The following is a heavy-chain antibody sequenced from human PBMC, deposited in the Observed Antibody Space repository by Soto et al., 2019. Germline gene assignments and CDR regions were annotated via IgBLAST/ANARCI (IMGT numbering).Heavy chain of an antibody. D-gene: IGHD7-27*01. CDR1: GASIISSNW. CDR3: ARLGPGATTSTTGAAFDF. CDR2: IFHSGTT. J-gene: IGHJ3*01. Sequence: QVQLQESGPGLVKPSGTLSLTCAVSGASIISSNWWSWVRQPPGKGLEWIGEIFHSGTTNYSRSLKSRVTISLDNPRTQFSLNLFSVTAADKAVYYCARLGPGATTSTTGAAFDFWGQGTMVTVSS. V-gene: IGHV4-4*02.